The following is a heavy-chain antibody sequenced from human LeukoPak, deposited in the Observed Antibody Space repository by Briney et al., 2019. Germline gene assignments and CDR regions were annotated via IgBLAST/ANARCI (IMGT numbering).Heavy chain of an antibody. D-gene: IGHD6-13*01. V-gene: IGHV3-23*01. J-gene: IGHJ4*02. CDR1: GFTFSSYA. CDR2: ISGSGGST. Sequence: GRSLRLSCAASGFTFSSYAMSWVRQAPGKGLEWVSAISGSGGSTYYADSVKGRFTISRDNSKNTLYLQMNSLRAEDTAVYYCAKDPKGGGSCCYWGQGTLVTVSS. CDR3: AKDPKGGGSCCY.